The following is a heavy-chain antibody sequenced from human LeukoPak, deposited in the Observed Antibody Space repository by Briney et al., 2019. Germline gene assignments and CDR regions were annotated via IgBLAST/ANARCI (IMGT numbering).Heavy chain of an antibody. CDR1: GGTFSSYA. Sequence: GASVKVSCKASGGTFSSYAISWVRQAPGQGLEWMGGIIPIFGTANYAQKFQGRVTITADESTSTAYMELSSLRSEDTAVYYCARPITMVRGVIIARWFDPWGQGTLVTVSS. CDR2: IIPIFGTA. CDR3: ARPITMVRGVIIARWFDP. D-gene: IGHD3-10*01. V-gene: IGHV1-69*13. J-gene: IGHJ5*02.